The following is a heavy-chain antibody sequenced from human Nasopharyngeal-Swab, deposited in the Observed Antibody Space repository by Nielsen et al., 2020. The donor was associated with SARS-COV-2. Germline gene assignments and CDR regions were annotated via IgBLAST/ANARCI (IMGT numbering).Heavy chain of an antibody. CDR2: IIPIFGTA. J-gene: IGHJ3*02. CDR3: ARESVVVAAYNAFDI. Sequence: SVKVPCKDSGGTFSSYAISWVRQAPGQGLEWMGGIIPIFGTANYAQKFQGRVTITADESTSTAYMELSSLRSEDTAVYYCARESVVVAAYNAFDIWGQGTMVTVSS. CDR1: GGTFSSYA. V-gene: IGHV1-69*13. D-gene: IGHD2-15*01.